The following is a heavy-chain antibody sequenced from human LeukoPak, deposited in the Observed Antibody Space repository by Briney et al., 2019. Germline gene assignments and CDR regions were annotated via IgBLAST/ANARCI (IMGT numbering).Heavy chain of an antibody. J-gene: IGHJ6*03. CDR2: IYYTGST. Sequence: SETLSLTCTVSGGSINSGGYYWTWIRQHPGKGLEYIGYIYYTGSTYYNPSLKSRVTMSLDTSKNQFSLKLSSVTAADTAVYYCARLPRGSSPDYYYYYMDVWGKGIMVTVSS. D-gene: IGHD6-6*01. CDR1: GGSINSGGYY. V-gene: IGHV4-31*03. CDR3: ARLPRGSSPDYYYYYMDV.